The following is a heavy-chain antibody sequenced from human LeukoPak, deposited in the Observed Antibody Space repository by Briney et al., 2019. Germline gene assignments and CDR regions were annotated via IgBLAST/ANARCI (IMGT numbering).Heavy chain of an antibody. CDR1: DDSISDYY. CDR3: ASGSGIHAWNLQH. CDR2: TRYGGTT. D-gene: IGHD1-1*01. V-gene: IGHV4-59*01. Sequence: SETLSLTCSVSDDSISDYYWCWMRQPPGRGLEWIGYTRYGGTTSQNPSLKRRVTMSVDTSKNRLSLRLTSVTAADTGVYYCASGSGIHAWNLQHWGQGTLVTVSS. J-gene: IGHJ1*01.